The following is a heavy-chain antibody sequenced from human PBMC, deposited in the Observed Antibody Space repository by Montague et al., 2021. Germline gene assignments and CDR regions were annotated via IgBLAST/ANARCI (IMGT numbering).Heavy chain of an antibody. V-gene: IGHV3-23*03. Sequence: SMTLSCAASGFTFSSFTMNWVRQAPVKGLEWVSTINRRGSFTYYXDSVKGRFTISRDNSKNILYLQLNSLRAEDTAVYYCADDHGDGSRWCLFDYWGQGTLVTVSS. CDR2: INRRGSFT. D-gene: IGHD6-19*01. J-gene: IGHJ4*02. CDR3: ADDHGDGSRWCLFDY. CDR1: GFTFSSFT.